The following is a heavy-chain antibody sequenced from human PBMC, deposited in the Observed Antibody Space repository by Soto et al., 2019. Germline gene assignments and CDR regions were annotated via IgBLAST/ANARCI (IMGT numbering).Heavy chain of an antibody. CDR1: GGSISSGGYY. J-gene: IGHJ5*02. D-gene: IGHD6-6*01. V-gene: IGHV4-31*03. CDR3: ARAGHSSSSEGANWFDP. Sequence: SETLSLTCTVSGGSISSGGYYWSWIRQHPGKGLEWIGYIYYSGSTYYNPSLKSRVTISVDTSKNQFSLNLSSVTAADQAVYYCARAGHSSSSEGANWFDPWGQGTLVTVSS. CDR2: IYYSGST.